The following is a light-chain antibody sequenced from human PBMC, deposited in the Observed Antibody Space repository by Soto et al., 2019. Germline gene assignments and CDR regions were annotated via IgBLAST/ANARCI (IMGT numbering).Light chain of an antibody. CDR2: GAS. CDR1: QSVSNNY. V-gene: IGKV3-20*01. CDR3: NQYATSPRT. J-gene: IGKJ1*01. Sequence: ENVLTQSPGTLSLSPGERATLSCRASQSVSNNYLAWYQQKPGQAPRLLIDGASYRAAGVPDRFSGSGSGTDFTLTISRLEPEDFAMYYCNQYATSPRTFGQGTKVEIK.